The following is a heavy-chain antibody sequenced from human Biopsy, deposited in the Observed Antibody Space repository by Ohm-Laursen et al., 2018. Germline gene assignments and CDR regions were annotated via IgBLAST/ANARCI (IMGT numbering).Heavy chain of an antibody. V-gene: IGHV4-31*01. CDR1: GGSISSGGSY. D-gene: IGHD4-17*01. CDR2: IFNSANT. CDR3: ARLAQIYGDSPFDP. J-gene: IGHJ5*02. Sequence: SDTLSLTCTVSGGSISSGGSYWSWIRQRPGKGLEWIGYIFNSANTYYNPSLKNLITISGDTSKNQFSLKLNSVTAADTAVYYCARLAQIYGDSPFDPWGQGTLVTVSS.